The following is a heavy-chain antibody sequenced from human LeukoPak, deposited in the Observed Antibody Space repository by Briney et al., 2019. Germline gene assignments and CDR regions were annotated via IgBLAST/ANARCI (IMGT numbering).Heavy chain of an antibody. J-gene: IGHJ4*02. Sequence: SETLSLTWTASGGSISSYYWSWIRQPPGKGLEWIGYIYYSGSTNYNPSLKSRVTISVDTSKNQFSLKLSSVTAADTAVYYCARVGATVDYWGQGTLVTVSS. D-gene: IGHD1-26*01. CDR2: IYYSGST. V-gene: IGHV4-59*01. CDR3: ARVGATVDY. CDR1: GGSISSYY.